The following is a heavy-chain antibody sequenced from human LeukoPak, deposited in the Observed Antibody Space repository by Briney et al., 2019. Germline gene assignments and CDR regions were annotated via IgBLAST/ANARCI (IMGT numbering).Heavy chain of an antibody. CDR3: ASLYSYYDILTGYYTFNDY. D-gene: IGHD3-9*01. CDR2: IYYSGST. CDR1: GGSISSSSYY. V-gene: IGHV4-39*01. J-gene: IGHJ4*02. Sequence: PSETLSLTCTVSGGSISSSSYYWGWIRQPPGKGLEWIGSIYYSGSTYYNPSLKSRVTISVDTSKNQFSLKLSSVTAADTAVYYCASLYSYYDILTGYYTFNDYWGQGTLVTVSS.